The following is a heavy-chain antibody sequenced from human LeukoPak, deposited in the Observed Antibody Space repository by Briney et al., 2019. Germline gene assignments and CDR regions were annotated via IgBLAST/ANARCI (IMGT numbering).Heavy chain of an antibody. CDR1: GGSISSSSYY. CDR3: ARRGIAARINWFDP. J-gene: IGHJ5*02. D-gene: IGHD6-6*01. Sequence: PSETLSLTCTVSGGSISSSSYYRGWIRQPPGKGLEWIGSIYYSGSTYYNPSLKSRVTISVDTSKNQFSLKLSSVAAADTAVYYCARRGIAARINWFDPWGQGTLVAVSS. V-gene: IGHV4-39*01. CDR2: IYYSGST.